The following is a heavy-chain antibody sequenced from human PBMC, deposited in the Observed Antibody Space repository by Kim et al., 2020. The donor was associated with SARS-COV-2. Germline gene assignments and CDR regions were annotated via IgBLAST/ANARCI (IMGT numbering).Heavy chain of an antibody. D-gene: IGHD5-12*01. Sequence: GGSLRLSCAASGFTFSSYAMSWVRQAPGKGLEWVSAISGSGGSTYYADSVKGRFTISRDNSKNTLYLQMNSLRAEDTAVYYCAKGYSGYDVEGGGFDYWGQGTLVTVSS. CDR1: GFTFSSYA. V-gene: IGHV3-23*01. CDR3: AKGYSGYDVEGGGFDY. J-gene: IGHJ4*02. CDR2: ISGSGGST.